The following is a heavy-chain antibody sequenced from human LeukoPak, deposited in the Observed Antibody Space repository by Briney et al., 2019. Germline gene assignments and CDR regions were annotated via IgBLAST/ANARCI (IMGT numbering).Heavy chain of an antibody. J-gene: IGHJ4*02. D-gene: IGHD3-9*01. V-gene: IGHV3-7*01. CDR2: IKQDGSEK. CDR3: ARESLRYFDWLLSQGYFDY. Sequence: GGSLRLSCAASGFTFSSYWMSWVRQAPGKGLEWVANIKQDGSEKYYVDSVKGRFTISRDNAKNSLYLQMNSLRAEDTAVYYCARESLRYFDWLLSQGYFDYWGQGTLVTVSS. CDR1: GFTFSSYW.